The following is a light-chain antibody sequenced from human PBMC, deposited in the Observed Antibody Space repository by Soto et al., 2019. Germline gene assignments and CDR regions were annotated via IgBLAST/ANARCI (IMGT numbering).Light chain of an antibody. CDR1: RSDIGAYNF. J-gene: IGLJ2*01. V-gene: IGLV2-14*03. Sequence: QSALTQPASVCGSTRQSITISCTGTRSDIGAYNFVSWYQQHPGEVPKLMLYDVNVRPSGVSNRFSGSKSGNTASLTISGLQAEDEADYYCTSWTTSTTMIFGGGTKLTVL. CDR3: TSWTTSTTMI. CDR2: DVN.